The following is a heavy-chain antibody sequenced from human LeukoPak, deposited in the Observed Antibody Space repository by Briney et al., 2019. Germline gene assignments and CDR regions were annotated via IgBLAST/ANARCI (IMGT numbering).Heavy chain of an antibody. CDR2: IIPIFGTA. Sequence: VKVSCKASGGTFSSYAISWVRQAPGQGLEWMGGIIPIFGTANYAQKFQGRVTITADKSTSTAYMELSSLGSEDTAVYYCASRIVGATLRFDYWGQGTLVTVSS. J-gene: IGHJ4*02. CDR3: ASRIVGATLRFDY. CDR1: GGTFSSYA. D-gene: IGHD1-26*01. V-gene: IGHV1-69*06.